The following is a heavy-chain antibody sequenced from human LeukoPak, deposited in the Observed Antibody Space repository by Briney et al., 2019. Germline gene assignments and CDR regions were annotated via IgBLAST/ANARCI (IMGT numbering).Heavy chain of an antibody. CDR2: ISGSGGST. D-gene: IGHD3-22*01. CDR3: AKGPTMTLWF. J-gene: IGHJ4*02. Sequence: GGTLRLSCAASGFTFSSYGMSWVRQAPGKGLEWVSAISGSGGSTYYADSVKGRFTISRDNSKNTLYLQMNSLRAEDTAVYYCAKGPTMTLWFWGQGTLVTVSS. CDR1: GFTFSSYG. V-gene: IGHV3-23*01.